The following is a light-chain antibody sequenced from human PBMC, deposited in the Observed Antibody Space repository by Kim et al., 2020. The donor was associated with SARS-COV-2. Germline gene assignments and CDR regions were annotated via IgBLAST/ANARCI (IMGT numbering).Light chain of an antibody. CDR3: AAWDDSLNGPV. J-gene: IGLJ3*02. Sequence: GQEGTIPWSATSSNIGRNTVNWYQQLPGTAPKLLIYSNNQRPSGVPDRFSGSKSGTSASLAISGLQSEDEADYYCAAWDDSLNGPVFGGGTQLTVL. CDR2: SNN. CDR1: SSNIGRNT. V-gene: IGLV1-44*01.